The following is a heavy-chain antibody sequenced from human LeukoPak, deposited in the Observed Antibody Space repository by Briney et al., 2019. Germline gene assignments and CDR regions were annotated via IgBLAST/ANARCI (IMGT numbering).Heavy chain of an antibody. D-gene: IGHD3-22*01. CDR3: AKWGPHYEVIRSSVYYYGMDV. CDR2: SGSGGST. J-gene: IGHJ6*02. V-gene: IGHV3-23*01. CDR1: GFTFSSYA. Sequence: GGSLRLPCAASGFTFSSYAMNWVRQAPGKGLEWVSASGSGGSTYYADSVKGRFTISRDSSKNTLFLQMNSLRAEDTAVYYCAKWGPHYEVIRSSVYYYGMDVWGQGTTVTVSS.